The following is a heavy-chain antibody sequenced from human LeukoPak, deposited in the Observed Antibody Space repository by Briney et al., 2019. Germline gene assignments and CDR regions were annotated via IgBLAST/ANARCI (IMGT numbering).Heavy chain of an antibody. CDR1: GYTFNSYD. CDR2: MNPNSGNT. Sequence: ASVKVSCKASGYTFNSYDINWVRQATGQGLEWMGWMNPNSGNTGYAQKFQGRVTITRNTSISTAYMELSRLRSEDTAVYYCARAFRDGYKLSYWGQGTLVTVSS. J-gene: IGHJ4*02. CDR3: ARAFRDGYKLSY. V-gene: IGHV1-8*03. D-gene: IGHD5-24*01.